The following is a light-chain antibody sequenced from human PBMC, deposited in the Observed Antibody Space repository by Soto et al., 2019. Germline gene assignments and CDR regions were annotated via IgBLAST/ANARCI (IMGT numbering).Light chain of an antibody. Sequence: DIQMTQSPSTLSASVGDRVTITCRASQSISSWLAWYQQKPGKAPKLLIYKASSLEGGVPSRCSGSVSGTDFTLTISSLQPDDFATYYCQQYHSYSLTFGGGTKVDIK. J-gene: IGKJ4*01. CDR2: KAS. CDR3: QQYHSYSLT. CDR1: QSISSW. V-gene: IGKV1-5*03.